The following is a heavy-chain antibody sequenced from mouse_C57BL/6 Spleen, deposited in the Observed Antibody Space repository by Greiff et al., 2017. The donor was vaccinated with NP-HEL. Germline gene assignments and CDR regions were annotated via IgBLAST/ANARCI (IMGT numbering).Heavy chain of an antibody. Sequence: EVMLVESEGGLVQPGSSMKLSCTASGFTFSDYYMAWVRQVPDKGLEWVAIINNDGCSISYLDYLQSWFIMSSDNATYILYLQMSSLKSEDTATYYCARVDYYYGSFDDWGQGTTLTVSS. CDR3: ARVDYYYGSFDD. J-gene: IGHJ2*01. CDR1: GFTFSDYY. D-gene: IGHD1-1*01. CDR2: INNDGCSI. V-gene: IGHV5-16*01.